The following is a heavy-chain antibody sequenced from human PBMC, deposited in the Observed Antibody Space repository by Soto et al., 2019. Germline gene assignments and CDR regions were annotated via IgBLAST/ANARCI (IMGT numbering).Heavy chain of an antibody. Sequence: ESGGGLIQPGGSLRLSCAASGFDVSSKHMSWVRQAPGKGLEWVAVIHIGGTTYYADSVKGRFTISRDNSKNTLYLQMNSLRVGDTAVYYCATGWPGGFDYWGQGTLVTVSS. D-gene: IGHD2-15*01. J-gene: IGHJ4*02. CDR1: GFDVSSKH. V-gene: IGHV3-53*01. CDR2: IHIGGTT. CDR3: ATGWPGGFDY.